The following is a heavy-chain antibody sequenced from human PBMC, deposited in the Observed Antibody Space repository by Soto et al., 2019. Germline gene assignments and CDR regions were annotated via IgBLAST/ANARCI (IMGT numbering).Heavy chain of an antibody. CDR2: IYYSGST. D-gene: IGHD1-1*01. CDR1: GGSISSYD. CDR3: ARVSGTGTPYYYYYMDV. J-gene: IGHJ6*03. Sequence: SETLSLTCTVSGGSISSYDWSWIRQPPGKGLEWIGYIYYSGSTNYNPSLKSRVTISVDTSKNQFSLKLSSVTAADTAVYYCARVSGTGTPYYYYYMDVWGKGTTLTVSS. V-gene: IGHV4-59*01.